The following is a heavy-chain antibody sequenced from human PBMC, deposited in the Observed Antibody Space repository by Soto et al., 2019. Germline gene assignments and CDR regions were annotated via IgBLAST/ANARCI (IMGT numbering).Heavy chain of an antibody. V-gene: IGHV4-31*03. CDR3: ARGGKRYSSSLTWFDP. Sequence: SETLSLTCTVSGGSINSGGYYWSWIRQHPGKGLEWIGYIYYSGSTYYNPSLKSRVTISVDTSKNQFSLKLSSVTAADTAVYYCARGGKRYSSSLTWFDPWGQGTLVTVSS. CDR2: IYYSGST. D-gene: IGHD6-6*01. CDR1: GGSINSGGYY. J-gene: IGHJ5*02.